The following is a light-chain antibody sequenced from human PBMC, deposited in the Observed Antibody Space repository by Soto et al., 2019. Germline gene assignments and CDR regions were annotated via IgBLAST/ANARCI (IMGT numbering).Light chain of an antibody. V-gene: IGKV4-1*01. Sequence: DIVMTQSPDSXAXSLGEXATINCXSSQSVXXSSXNKNXLGWYQQKPGQPPKLLIYWASTRESGVPDRFTGSGSGTDFTLTISSLQAEDVAVYYCQQYYSTPLSFGGGTKVEIK. J-gene: IGKJ4*01. CDR3: QQYYSTPLS. CDR2: WAS. CDR1: QSVXXSSXNKNX.